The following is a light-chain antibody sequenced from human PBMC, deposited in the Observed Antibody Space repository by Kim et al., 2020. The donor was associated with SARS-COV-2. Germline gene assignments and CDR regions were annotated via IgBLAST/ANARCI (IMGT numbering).Light chain of an antibody. CDR1: GPDVGGHNA. CDR3: SSYAINGSYV. CDR2: DVR. J-gene: IGLJ1*01. Sequence: GQSITISCTGTGPDVGGHNAVSWYQQHPGKAPKLIIYDVRQRPSGISDRFSASKSGNTASLTISGLQTDDEADYYCSSYAINGSYVFGTGTKVTVL. V-gene: IGLV2-14*03.